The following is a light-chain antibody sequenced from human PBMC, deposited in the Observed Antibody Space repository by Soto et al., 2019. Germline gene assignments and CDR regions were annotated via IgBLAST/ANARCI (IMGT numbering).Light chain of an antibody. CDR3: LSYDSSLSGSVV. CDR2: GNS. CDR1: SSNIGAGYD. V-gene: IGLV1-40*01. J-gene: IGLJ2*01. Sequence: QSVLTQPPSVSGAPGQRVTISCTGSSSNIGAGYDVHWYQQLPGTAPKLLIYGNSNRPSGVPDRFSGSKSGTSASLAIPGLQAEDEADYYCLSYDSSLSGSVVFGGGTKLTVL.